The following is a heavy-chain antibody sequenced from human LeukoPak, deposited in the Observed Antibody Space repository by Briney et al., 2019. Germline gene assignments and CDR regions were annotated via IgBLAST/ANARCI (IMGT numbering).Heavy chain of an antibody. CDR3: GRRMPAARRFKPGNWFDP. D-gene: IGHD2-2*01. Sequence: SETLSLTCAVYGGSFSGYFWSWIRQPPGKGLEWIGEINHSGTTNYNPSLKSRVTISVDTSKNQSSLRLSSVTAADTAAYYCGRRMPAARRFKPGNWFDPWGQGAQVTVSS. V-gene: IGHV4-34*01. J-gene: IGHJ5*02. CDR2: INHSGTT. CDR1: GGSFSGYF.